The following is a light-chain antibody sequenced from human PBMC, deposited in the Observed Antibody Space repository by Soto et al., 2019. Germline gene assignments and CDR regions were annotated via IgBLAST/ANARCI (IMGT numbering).Light chain of an antibody. CDR1: QNINNW. Sequence: DIQMTQSPSTLPASVGDRVTITCRASQNINNWLAWYQQKPGKGPSLLIYKASNLESGVSSRFSGSGSGTEFTLTISSLQPDDFATYYCQQYNSPITFGQGTRLEIK. J-gene: IGKJ5*01. CDR2: KAS. V-gene: IGKV1-5*03. CDR3: QQYNSPIT.